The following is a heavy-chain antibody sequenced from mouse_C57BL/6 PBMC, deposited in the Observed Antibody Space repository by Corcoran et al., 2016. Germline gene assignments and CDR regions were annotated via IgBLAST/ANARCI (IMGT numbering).Heavy chain of an antibody. CDR3: AINWDVYYFDY. CDR1: GYTFTSYD. D-gene: IGHD4-1*01. J-gene: IGHJ2*01. V-gene: IGHV1-85*01. CDR2: IYPRDGST. Sequence: QVQLQQSGPELVKPGASVKLSCKASGYTFTSYDINWVKQRPGQGLEWIGWIYPRDGSTKYNEKFKGKATLTVDTSSSTAYMELRSLTSEDSAVYFCAINWDVYYFDYWGQGTTLTVSS.